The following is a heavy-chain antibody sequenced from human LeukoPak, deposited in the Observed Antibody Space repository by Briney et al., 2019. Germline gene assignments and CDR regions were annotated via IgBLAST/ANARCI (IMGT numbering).Heavy chain of an antibody. V-gene: IGHV3-30-3*01. CDR3: ARDTHCSGGSCYSANYYYYGMDV. CDR2: ISYDGSNK. D-gene: IGHD2-15*01. J-gene: IGHJ6*02. Sequence: GGSLRLSCAASGFTFSSYAMHWVRQAPGKGLEWVAVISYDGSNKYYADSVKGRFTISRDNSKNTLYLQMNSLRAEDTAVYYCARDTHCSGGSCYSANYYYYGMDVWGQGTTVTVSS. CDR1: GFTFSSYA.